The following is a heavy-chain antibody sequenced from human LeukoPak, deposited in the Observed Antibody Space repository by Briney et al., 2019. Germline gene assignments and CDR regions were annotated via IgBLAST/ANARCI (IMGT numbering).Heavy chain of an antibody. J-gene: IGHJ4*02. V-gene: IGHV1-2*02. D-gene: IGHD3-10*01. Sequence: ASVKVSCTASGYTFTGYYMHWVRQAPGQGLEWMGWINPNSGGTNYAQTVQGRVTMTRDTSNNTAYMQLSSLRAEDTAVYYCARDRVRATALIDYWGRGTLVRVSS. CDR3: ARDRVRATALIDY. CDR2: INPNSGGT. CDR1: GYTFTGYY.